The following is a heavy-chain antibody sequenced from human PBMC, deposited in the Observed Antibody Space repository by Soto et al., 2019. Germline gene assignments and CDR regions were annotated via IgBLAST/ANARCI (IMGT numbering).Heavy chain of an antibody. V-gene: IGHV3-23*01. Sequence: VGLLRLCCGASGCYFVSYVISWLRQAPGKGLEFVSSITESGATKYYADSVKGRFTISRDNSKSILYLQMNSLGAEDTAIYYCGPLWRDGDCEVSWGQGLQVTVSS. CDR3: GPLWRDGDCEVS. CDR2: ITESGATK. CDR1: GCYFVSYV. D-gene: IGHD2-21*02. J-gene: IGHJ5*01.